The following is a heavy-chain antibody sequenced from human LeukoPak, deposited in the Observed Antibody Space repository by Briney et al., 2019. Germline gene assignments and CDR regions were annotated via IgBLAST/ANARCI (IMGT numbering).Heavy chain of an antibody. CDR3: ARFTVPAAITGGWFDP. Sequence: SETLSLTCAVDGGSFSGFYWSWIRQTAGKGLEWIGEINQSGNTNYNPSLTDYNPSLKSRVSISVDTSKKQLSLKLSSVTAADTGVYYCARFTVPAAITGGWFDPWGQGTLVTVSS. J-gene: IGHJ5*02. CDR1: GGSFSGFY. V-gene: IGHV4-34*01. D-gene: IGHD2-2*01. CDR2: INQSGNT.